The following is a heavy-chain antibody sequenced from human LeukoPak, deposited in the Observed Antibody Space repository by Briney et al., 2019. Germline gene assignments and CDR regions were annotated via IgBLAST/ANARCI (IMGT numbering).Heavy chain of an antibody. CDR3: AKDPNGDYIGALDFQR. D-gene: IGHD4-17*01. J-gene: IGHJ1*01. Sequence: GGSLRLSCAGSGFSFSNYAMIWVRQAPGKGLEWVSAITGSGGNRFYAGSVKGRFTISRDNSRNTLYLQMDSLRGDDTAVYYCAKDPNGDYIGALDFQRWGQGTQVTVSS. CDR1: GFSFSNYA. V-gene: IGHV3-23*01. CDR2: ITGSGGNR.